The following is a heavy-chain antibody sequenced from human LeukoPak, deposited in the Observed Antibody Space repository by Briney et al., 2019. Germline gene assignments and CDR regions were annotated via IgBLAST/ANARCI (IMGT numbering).Heavy chain of an antibody. CDR3: ARVNRRAARPYDAFDI. CDR2: IYYSGST. J-gene: IGHJ3*02. CDR1: GGSISSGGYY. Sequence: PSETLSLTCTVSGGSISSGGYYWSWIRQHPGKGLEWIGYIYYSGSTYYNPSLKSRVTISVDTSKNQFSLKLSSVTAADTAVYYCARVNRRAARPYDAFDIWGQGTMVTVSS. V-gene: IGHV4-31*03. D-gene: IGHD6-6*01.